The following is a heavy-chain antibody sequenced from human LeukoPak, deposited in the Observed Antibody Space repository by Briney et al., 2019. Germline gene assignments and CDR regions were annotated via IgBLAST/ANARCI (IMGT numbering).Heavy chain of an antibody. V-gene: IGHV3-23*01. CDR2: DTGGST. J-gene: IGHJ4*02. CDR1: GFTFSSSA. D-gene: IGHD3-9*01. CDR3: ARLVGY. Sequence: PGESPRLSCAASGFTFSSSAMSWVRQAPGKGLEWISVDTGGSTNYADSVKGRFTISRDNSKNTLYLQMSSLKVEDTAVYYCARLVGYWGQGTLVTVSS.